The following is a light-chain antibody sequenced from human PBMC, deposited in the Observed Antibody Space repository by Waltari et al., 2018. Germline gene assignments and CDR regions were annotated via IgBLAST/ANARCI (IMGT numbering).Light chain of an antibody. CDR2: HAS. Sequence: EIFLTQSPATLSLSPGERATLSCRATQSVSNFLACYQQKPGQAPRLLIYHASKRVTDIPDRFSGRGSGTDFTLTISSLEPGDSAVYYCQQRANWPPLTFGGGTRVEI. CDR3: QQRANWPPLT. CDR1: QSVSNF. J-gene: IGKJ4*01. V-gene: IGKV3-11*01.